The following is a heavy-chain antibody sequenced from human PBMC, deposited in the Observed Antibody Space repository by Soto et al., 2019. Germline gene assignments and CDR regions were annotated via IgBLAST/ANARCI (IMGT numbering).Heavy chain of an antibody. V-gene: IGHV3-23*01. CDR3: AKAYFVWSSEQPYYFDY. CDR2: IRGSGGRS. CDR1: GFTFSNYA. D-gene: IGHD3-16*01. Sequence: EVQLLDSGGGLVQPGGSLRLSCAASGFTFSNYAMTWVRQGPGKGLEWVSGIRGSGGRSYYADSVKGRFTNSRDNSQSTLYLQMNSLRAEDTAVYYCAKAYFVWSSEQPYYFDYWGQGTLVTVSS. J-gene: IGHJ4*02.